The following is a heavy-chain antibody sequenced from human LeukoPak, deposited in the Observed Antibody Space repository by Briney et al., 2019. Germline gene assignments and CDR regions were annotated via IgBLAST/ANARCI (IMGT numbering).Heavy chain of an antibody. J-gene: IGHJ4*02. Sequence: GGSLRLSCAASGFTFSTSWMSWVRQAPGKGLEWVTNIKPDGSEKYYVDSVKGRFTISRDNAKNSLYLQMNSLRAEDTALYYCARDTVGATDYWGQGTLVTVSS. CDR3: ARDTVGATDY. CDR2: IKPDGSEK. D-gene: IGHD1-26*01. CDR1: GFTFSTSW. V-gene: IGHV3-7*01.